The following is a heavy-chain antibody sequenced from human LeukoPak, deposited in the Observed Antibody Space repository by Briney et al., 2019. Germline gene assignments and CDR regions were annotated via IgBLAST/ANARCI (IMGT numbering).Heavy chain of an antibody. Sequence: GGSLRLSCVSCVFTYSHYWRHGVRQAPGKGRVWVSLINNDGSSTNYADSVKGRFTISRDNAKNTLYLQMNSLRAEDTAMYFCASYWRGLGFDPWGQGTLVTVSS. CDR1: VFTYSHYW. CDR3: ASYWRGLGFDP. D-gene: IGHD3/OR15-3a*01. CDR2: INNDGSST. V-gene: IGHV3-74*01. J-gene: IGHJ5*02.